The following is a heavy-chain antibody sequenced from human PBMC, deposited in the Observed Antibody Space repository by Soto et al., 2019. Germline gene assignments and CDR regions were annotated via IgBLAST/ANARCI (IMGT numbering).Heavy chain of an antibody. V-gene: IGHV3-48*01. CDR3: ARDRVVRFGELECNWYDP. CDR2: ISSSSSTI. J-gene: IGHJ5*02. Sequence: GGSLRLSCAASGFTFSSYSMNWVRQAPGKGLEWVSYISSSSSTIYYADSVKGRFTISRDNAKNSLYLQMNSLRAEDTAVYYCARDRVVRFGELECNWYDPWGQGTLVTVSS. CDR1: GFTFSSYS. D-gene: IGHD3-10*01.